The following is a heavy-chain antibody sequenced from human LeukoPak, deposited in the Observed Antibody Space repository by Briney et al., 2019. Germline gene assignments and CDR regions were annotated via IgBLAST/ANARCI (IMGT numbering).Heavy chain of an antibody. Sequence: PSETLSLTCTVSGGSIIVAAYSWGWGRPPPGEGGEWVGYIYYSGRTYYNTSLKRRVTISLDSSKNQFSLKLSSVTAADTAVYFCARGYGDNSGAFGIWGQGTLVTASS. CDR1: GGSIIVAAYS. D-gene: IGHD4-23*01. CDR3: ARGYGDNSGAFGI. CDR2: IYYSGRT. V-gene: IGHV4-30-2*01. J-gene: IGHJ3*02.